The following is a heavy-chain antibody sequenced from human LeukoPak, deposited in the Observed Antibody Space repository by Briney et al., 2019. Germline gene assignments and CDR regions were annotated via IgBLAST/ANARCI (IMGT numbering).Heavy chain of an antibody. Sequence: GGSLRLSCAASGFTFSSYGMRWVRQAPGKGLEWVAVIWYDGSNKYYADSVKGRLTISRDNSKNTLYLQMNSLRAEDTAVYYCARGSITGKYYGMDVWGQGTTVTVSS. V-gene: IGHV3-33*01. CDR3: ARGSITGKYYGMDV. CDR2: IWYDGSNK. CDR1: GFTFSSYG. D-gene: IGHD1-20*01. J-gene: IGHJ6*02.